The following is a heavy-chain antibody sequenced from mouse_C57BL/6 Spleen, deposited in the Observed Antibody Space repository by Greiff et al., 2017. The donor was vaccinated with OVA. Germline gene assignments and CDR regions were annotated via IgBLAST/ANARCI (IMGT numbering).Heavy chain of an antibody. D-gene: IGHD4-1*01. V-gene: IGHV1-53*01. Sequence: VQLQQPGPDLVKPGASVKLSCKASGYTFTSYWMHWVKQRPGQGLEWIGIINPSNGGTNYNEKFKSKATLTVDKSSSTTYMQLSSLTAADSSVYYCARHSPGTDWGKGTTLTVSS. CDR1: GYTFTSYW. J-gene: IGHJ2*01. CDR2: INPSNGGT. CDR3: ARHSPGTD.